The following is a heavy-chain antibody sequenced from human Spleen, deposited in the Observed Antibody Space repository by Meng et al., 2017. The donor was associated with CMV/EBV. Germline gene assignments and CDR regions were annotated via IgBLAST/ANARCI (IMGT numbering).Heavy chain of an antibody. J-gene: IGHJ4*02. CDR3: VRVGWNYGRHY. V-gene: IGHV4-34*01. CDR1: GGSFSGYY. Sequence: SETLSLTCAVYGGSFSGYYWSWIRQPPGKGLEWIGEINHSGSTNYNPSLTSRVTISADTSNNQFSLNLRSVTAADTAVYYCVRVGWNYGRHYWGQGTLVTVSS. D-gene: IGHD1-7*01. CDR2: INHSGST.